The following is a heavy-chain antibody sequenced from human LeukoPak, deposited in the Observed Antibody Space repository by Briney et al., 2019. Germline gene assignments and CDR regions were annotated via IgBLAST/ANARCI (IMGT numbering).Heavy chain of an antibody. V-gene: IGHV1-2*06. D-gene: IGHD4-11*01. J-gene: IGHJ4*02. Sequence: ASVKVSCPASGYTFTDFYIHWVRQAPGQGLEWMGRINPNSGATTYIHKFQGRVTMTRNTSISTAYMELSSLRSEDTAVYYCARGRRGLQQNWGQGTLVTVSS. CDR1: GYTFTDFY. CDR2: INPNSGAT. CDR3: ARGRRGLQQN.